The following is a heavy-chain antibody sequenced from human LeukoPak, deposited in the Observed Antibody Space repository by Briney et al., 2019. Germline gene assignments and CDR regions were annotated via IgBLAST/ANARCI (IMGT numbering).Heavy chain of an antibody. CDR1: GNSISSYY. CDR3: ARTRGTYYYGSGSYYNSPASYYYGMDV. CDR2: IYTSGST. J-gene: IGHJ6*02. D-gene: IGHD3-10*01. V-gene: IGHV4-4*07. Sequence: PSETLSLTCTVSGNSISSYYWSWIRQPAGKGLEWIGRIYTSGSTNYNPSLKSRVTISVDTSKNQFSLKLSSVTAADTAVYYCARTRGTYYYGSGSYYNSPASYYYGMDVWGQGTTVTVSS.